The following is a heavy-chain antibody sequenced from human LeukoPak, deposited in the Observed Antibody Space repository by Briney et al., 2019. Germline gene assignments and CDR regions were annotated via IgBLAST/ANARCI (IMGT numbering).Heavy chain of an antibody. CDR3: TRESGSYHGNDY. Sequence: ASVKVSCKASAYTFTGYYIHWVRQAHGQGLEWMGRINPNNGATNYAQKLQGRVTITGDTSISTAYMELSSLRSDDTAVYYCTRESGSYHGNDYWGQGTLVTVSS. CDR2: INPNNGAT. CDR1: AYTFTGYY. V-gene: IGHV1-2*06. D-gene: IGHD1-26*01. J-gene: IGHJ4*02.